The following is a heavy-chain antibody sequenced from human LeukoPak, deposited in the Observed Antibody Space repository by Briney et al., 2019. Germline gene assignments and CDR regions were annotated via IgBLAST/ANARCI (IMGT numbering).Heavy chain of an antibody. CDR3: VKGMAFHFDY. D-gene: IGHD2-8*01. CDR2: IRYDGSNE. CDR1: GFTFSSFG. Sequence: GRSLRLSCAASGFTFSSFGLHWVRQAPGKGLEWVSFIRYDGSNEYYADSVKGRFTISRDNSKNTLYLQMNSLRAEDTAVYYCVKGMAFHFDYWGQGALVTVSS. J-gene: IGHJ4*02. V-gene: IGHV3-30*02.